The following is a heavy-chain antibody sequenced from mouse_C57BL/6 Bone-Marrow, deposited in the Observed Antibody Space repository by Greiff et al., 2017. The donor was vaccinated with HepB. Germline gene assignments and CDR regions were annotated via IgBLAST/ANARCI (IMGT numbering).Heavy chain of an antibody. D-gene: IGHD1-1*01. V-gene: IGHV2-6-2*01. J-gene: IGHJ3*01. CDR3: ARHEDYGSSPAWFAY. CDR1: GFSLTSYG. Sequence: LVAPSQSLSITCTVSGFSLTSYGVHWVRQPPGKGLEWLVVIWSDGSTTYNSALKSRLSISKDNSKSQVFLKMNSLQTDDTAMYYCARHEDYGSSPAWFAYWGQGTLVTVSA. CDR2: IWSDGST.